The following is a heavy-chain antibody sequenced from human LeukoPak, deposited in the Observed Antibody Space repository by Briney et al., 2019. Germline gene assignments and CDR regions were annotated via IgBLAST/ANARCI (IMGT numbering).Heavy chain of an antibody. CDR3: ANIPLIAVAGTSFL. V-gene: IGHV3-30*02. J-gene: IGHJ4*02. Sequence: GGSLRLSCAASGFTFSSYGMRWVRQAPGKGLEWVAFIRYDGSNKYYADSVKGRFTISRDNSKNTLYLQMNSLRAEDTAVYYCANIPLIAVAGTSFLWGQGTLVTVSS. CDR2: IRYDGSNK. CDR1: GFTFSSYG. D-gene: IGHD6-19*01.